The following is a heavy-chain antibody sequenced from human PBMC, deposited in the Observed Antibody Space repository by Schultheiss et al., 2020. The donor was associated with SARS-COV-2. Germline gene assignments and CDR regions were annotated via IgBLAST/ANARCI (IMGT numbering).Heavy chain of an antibody. CDR1: GFTFDDYA. CDR2: ISSSRSYI. J-gene: IGHJ4*02. V-gene: IGHV3-21*01. Sequence: GESLKISCAASGFTFDDYAMHWVRQAPGKGLEWVSGISSSRSYIYYADSVKGRFTISRDNAKNPLYLQMNSLRAEDTAMYYCARHTILRGYSGYDFDYWGQGTLVTVAS. D-gene: IGHD5-12*01. CDR3: ARHTILRGYSGYDFDY.